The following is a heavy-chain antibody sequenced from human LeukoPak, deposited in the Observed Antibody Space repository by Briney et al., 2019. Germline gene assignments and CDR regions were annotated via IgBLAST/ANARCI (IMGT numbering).Heavy chain of an antibody. CDR3: ARAAGLWQNWFDP. D-gene: IGHD5-18*01. CDR1: GGSISSSSYF. CDR2: IYYSGST. V-gene: IGHV4-39*01. Sequence: SETLSLTCTVSGGSISSSSYFWGWIRQPPGKGLEWIGSIYYSGSTSYNPSLKSRVTISVDTSKNQFSLKLSSVTAADTAVYYCARAAGLWQNWFDPWGQGTLVTVSS. J-gene: IGHJ5*02.